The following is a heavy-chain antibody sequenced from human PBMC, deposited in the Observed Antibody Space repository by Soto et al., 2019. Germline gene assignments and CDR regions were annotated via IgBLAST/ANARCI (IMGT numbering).Heavy chain of an antibody. CDR3: ARAVAVDAAFDY. CDR2: INAGNGNT. V-gene: IGHV1-3*05. Sequence: QVQLVQSGAEEKKPGASVKVSCKASGYTFTGYAMHSVHQAPGQRLEWMGWINAGNGNTKYSQKFQGGVTITRDTTASTAYREVSSLRSEDTTVYYCARAVAVDAAFDYWGQGTLVPVSS. D-gene: IGHD6-19*01. CDR1: GYTFTGYA. J-gene: IGHJ4*02.